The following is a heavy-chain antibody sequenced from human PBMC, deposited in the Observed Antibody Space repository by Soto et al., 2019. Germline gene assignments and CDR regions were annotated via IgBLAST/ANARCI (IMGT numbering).Heavy chain of an antibody. Sequence: PSETLSLTCAVSGGSISSSNWWSWVRQPPGKGLEWIGEIYHSGSTNYNPSLKSRVTISVDKSKNQFSLKLSSVTAADTAVYYCARSFSYSSSSKGPGGMDVWGQGTTVPVSS. CDR2: IYHSGST. J-gene: IGHJ6*02. CDR3: ARSFSYSSSSKGPGGMDV. V-gene: IGHV4-4*02. D-gene: IGHD6-6*01. CDR1: GGSISSSNW.